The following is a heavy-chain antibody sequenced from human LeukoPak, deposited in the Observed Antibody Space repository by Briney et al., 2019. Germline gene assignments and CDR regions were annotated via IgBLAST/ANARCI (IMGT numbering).Heavy chain of an antibody. CDR3: AHRPLYYYDSSGLSVSAVYFQH. J-gene: IGHJ1*01. D-gene: IGHD3-22*01. CDR2: IYWDDDK. CDR1: GFSLSTSGVG. Sequence: SGPTLVKPTQTLTLTCTFSGFSLSTSGVGVGWIRQSPGKALEWLALIYWDDDKRYSPSLKNRLTITKDTSKNQVVLIMTNMDPVDTATYYCAHRPLYYYDSSGLSVSAVYFQHWGQGTLVTVSS. V-gene: IGHV2-5*02.